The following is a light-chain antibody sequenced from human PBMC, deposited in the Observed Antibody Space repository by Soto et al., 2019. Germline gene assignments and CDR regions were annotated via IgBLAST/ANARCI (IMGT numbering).Light chain of an antibody. V-gene: IGLV8-61*01. J-gene: IGLJ3*02. CDR1: SGSVSTSYY. CDR2: STN. Sequence: QAVVTQEPSFSVSPGRTVTLTCGLSSGSVSTSYYPSWYQQTPGQAPRTLIYSTNTRSSGVPDRFSGSILGNKAALTITGAQEDDEADYYCALYMGSGIWVFGGGTQRTVL. CDR3: ALYMGSGIWV.